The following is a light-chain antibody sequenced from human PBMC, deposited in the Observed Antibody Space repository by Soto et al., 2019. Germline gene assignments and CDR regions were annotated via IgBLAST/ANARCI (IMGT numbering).Light chain of an antibody. CDR2: LSS. CDR1: QSLLHSNGYTY. V-gene: IGKV2-28*01. Sequence: IVMTQSPLSLPVTPGEPASISCRSSQSLLHSNGYTYLDWYLQKPVQSPQLLIYLSSYRASGVPDRFSGSGSGTDFTLKISRVEAEDAGLYYCIQDLQTPFTFGQGTRLEIK. J-gene: IGKJ5*01. CDR3: IQDLQTPFT.